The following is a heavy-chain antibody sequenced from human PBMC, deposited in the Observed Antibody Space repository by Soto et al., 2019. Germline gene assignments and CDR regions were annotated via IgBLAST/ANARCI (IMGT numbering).Heavy chain of an antibody. J-gene: IGHJ6*02. Sequence: QVQLVQSGAEVKKPGSSVKVSCKASGGTFGSYAISWVRQAPGQGLEWMGGIIPIPGTANYAQKFQGRVTIAGDESTSTAYMELSSVRSEDTAVYYCARSQGSSTSLEIYYYYYYGMDVWGQGTTVTVSS. CDR2: IIPIPGTA. D-gene: IGHD2-2*01. CDR1: GGTFGSYA. CDR3: ARSQGSSTSLEIYYYYYYGMDV. V-gene: IGHV1-69*01.